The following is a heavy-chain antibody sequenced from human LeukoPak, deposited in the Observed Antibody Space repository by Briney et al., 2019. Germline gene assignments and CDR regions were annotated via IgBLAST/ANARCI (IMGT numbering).Heavy chain of an antibody. J-gene: IGHJ4*02. CDR2: INHSGST. Sequence: PSETLSLTCAVYGGSFSGYYWSWIRQPPGKGLEWIGEINHSGSTNYNPSLKSRVTISVDTSKNQFSLKLSSVTAAGTAVYYCARLPTVLPRRAARYFDYWGQGTLVTASS. CDR3: ARLPTVLPRRAARYFDY. D-gene: IGHD4-17*01. CDR1: GGSFSGYY. V-gene: IGHV4-34*01.